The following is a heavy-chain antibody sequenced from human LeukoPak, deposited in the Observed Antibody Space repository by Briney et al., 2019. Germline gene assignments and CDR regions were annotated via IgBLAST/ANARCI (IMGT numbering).Heavy chain of an antibody. CDR3: ARSSRPITMIVVAPGA. CDR1: GYTFTSYA. CDR2: INAGNGNT. V-gene: IGHV1-3*01. J-gene: IGHJ4*02. D-gene: IGHD3-22*01. Sequence: ASVKVSCKASGYTFTSYAMHWVRQAPGQRLEWLGWINAGNGNTKNSQKFQGRVTITRDTSASTAYMELSSLRSEDTAVYYCARSSRPITMIVVAPGAWGQGTLVTVSS.